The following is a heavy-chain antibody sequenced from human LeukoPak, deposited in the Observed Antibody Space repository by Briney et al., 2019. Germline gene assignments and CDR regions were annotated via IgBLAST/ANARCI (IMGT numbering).Heavy chain of an antibody. J-gene: IGHJ4*02. V-gene: IGHV3-23*01. D-gene: IGHD3-3*02. CDR1: GFTFSSHA. CDR2: LSVADGIR. Sequence: GGSLRLSCTASGFTFSSHAMTWVRQAPGKGLEWVSTLSVADGIRYFASSVKGRFTISRDNSKNTIYLQMNRLRADDTAVYYCARDHISGHYFFDSWGLGTLVTVSS. CDR3: ARDHISGHYFFDS.